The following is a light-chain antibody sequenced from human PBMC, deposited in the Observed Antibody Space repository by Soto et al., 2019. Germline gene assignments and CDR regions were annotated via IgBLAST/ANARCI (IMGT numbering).Light chain of an antibody. Sequence: EIVLTQSPGTLSLSPGERATPSCRASQSVSSSYLAWYQQKPGQAPRLLIYGASSRATGIPDRFSGSGSGTDFTLTISSLEPEDFAVYYCQQRSNWPPEITFGQGTRLENK. V-gene: IGKV3D-20*02. CDR3: QQRSNWPPEIT. CDR2: GAS. J-gene: IGKJ5*01. CDR1: QSVSSSY.